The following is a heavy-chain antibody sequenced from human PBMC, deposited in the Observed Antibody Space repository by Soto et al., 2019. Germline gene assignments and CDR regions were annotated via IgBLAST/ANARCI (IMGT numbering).Heavy chain of an antibody. D-gene: IGHD2-15*01. Sequence: EVQLLESGGDLVQPGGSLRLSCTASGFTFNTYAMSWVRQAPGKGLEWISAISGGGGSTYYADSVKGRFSISRDNSKNTLSLQMNTLRAEDTAVYFCAKASKRAWVASRFDSWGQGTLVTVSS. J-gene: IGHJ4*02. CDR1: GFTFNTYA. V-gene: IGHV3-23*01. CDR3: AKASKRAWVASRFDS. CDR2: ISGGGGST.